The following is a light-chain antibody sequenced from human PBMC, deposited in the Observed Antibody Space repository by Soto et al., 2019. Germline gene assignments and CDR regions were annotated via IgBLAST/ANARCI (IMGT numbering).Light chain of an antibody. J-gene: IGLJ1*01. CDR2: DVS. Sequence: QSVLAQPASVSGSPGQSITISCTGTSSDVGGHNSVSWYRQDPGKAPKLMIYDVSNRPSGVSDRFSGSKSGNTASLTISGLQIEDEDDYYCSSFTSSVTYVFGTATKSPS. V-gene: IGLV2-14*01. CDR3: SSFTSSVTYV. CDR1: SSDVGGHNS.